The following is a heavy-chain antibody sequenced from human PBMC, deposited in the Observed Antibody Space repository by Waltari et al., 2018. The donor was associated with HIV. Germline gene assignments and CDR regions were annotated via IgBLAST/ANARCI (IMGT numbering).Heavy chain of an antibody. V-gene: IGHV3-21*01. J-gene: IGHJ4*02. CDR3: ARALTNFGGF. CDR1: GFTFSSFS. CDR2: ISSGSSFI. Sequence: EVQLVESGGGLVKPGGSLRLFCAGPGFTFSSFSMNWVRQAPGKGLEWVASISSGSSFIDYADSVKGRFTISRDNAKNSLYLQMKSLRVEDTALYYCARALTNFGGFWGQGTLVTVSS. D-gene: IGHD4-17*01.